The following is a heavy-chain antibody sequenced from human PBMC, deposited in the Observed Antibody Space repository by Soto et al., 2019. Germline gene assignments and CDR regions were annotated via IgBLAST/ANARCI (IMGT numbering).Heavy chain of an antibody. V-gene: IGHV2-26*01. Sequence: QVTLKESGPVLVKPTETLTLTCTVSGFSLSNARMGVSWIRQPPGKALEWLAHIFSNDEKSYSTSLKSRLTIAKDTSNSQVVLTMTNMDPVDTATYYCARIVVSGSYYNVFDYWGQGTLVTVSS. J-gene: IGHJ4*02. CDR1: GFSLSNARMG. D-gene: IGHD3-10*01. CDR2: IFSNDEK. CDR3: ARIVVSGSYYNVFDY.